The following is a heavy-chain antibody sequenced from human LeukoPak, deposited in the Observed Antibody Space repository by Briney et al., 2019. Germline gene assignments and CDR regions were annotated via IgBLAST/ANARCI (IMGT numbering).Heavy chain of an antibody. CDR1: GGTFSSYA. CDR3: AREPRFLALMGAFDI. J-gene: IGHJ3*02. CDR2: IIPILGIA. V-gene: IGHV1-69*04. D-gene: IGHD3-3*01. Sequence: SVKVSCKASGGTFSSYAISWVRQAPGQGLEWMGRIIPILGIANYAQKFQGRVTITADKSTSTAYMELSSLRSEDTAVYYCAREPRFLALMGAFDIWGQGTMVTVSS.